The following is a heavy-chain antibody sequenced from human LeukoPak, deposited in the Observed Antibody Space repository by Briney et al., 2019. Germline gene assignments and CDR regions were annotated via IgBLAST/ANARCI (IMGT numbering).Heavy chain of an antibody. J-gene: IGHJ4*02. CDR2: TWYDGSNK. CDR3: ARATGYYFDY. V-gene: IGHV3-33*01. Sequence: GRSLRLSCAASGFTFSSYGMHWVRQAPGKGLEWVAVTWYDGSNKYYADSVKGRFTISRDNSKNTLYLQMNSLRAEDTAVYYCARATGYYFDYWGQGTLVTVSS. CDR1: GFTFSSYG. D-gene: IGHD1-14*01.